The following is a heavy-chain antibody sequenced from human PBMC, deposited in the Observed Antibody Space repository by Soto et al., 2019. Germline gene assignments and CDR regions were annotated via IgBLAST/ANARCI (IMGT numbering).Heavy chain of an antibody. CDR3: VREEWHVFDH. CDR1: GFMFSAYW. Sequence: EVQLVESGGGLAQPGGSLRLSCEASGFMFSAYWMRWVRQAPRKGLEWVATISCGASDNFYVDSVKGRFTISRDDAKKSLYMQMISSRDEDMAVYYCVREEWHVFDHWGQGTLVTVSS. CDR2: ISCGASDN. V-gene: IGHV3-7*01. J-gene: IGHJ4*02. D-gene: IGHD2-8*01.